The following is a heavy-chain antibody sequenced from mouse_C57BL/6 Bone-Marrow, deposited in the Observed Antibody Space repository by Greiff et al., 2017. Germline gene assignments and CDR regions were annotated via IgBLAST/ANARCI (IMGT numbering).Heavy chain of an antibody. V-gene: IGHV1-64*01. Sequence: QVQLQQPGAELVKPGASVKLSCKASGYTFTSYWMHWVKQRPGQGLEWIGMIHPNSGSTNYNEKFKSKATLTVDKSSSTAYMQLSSLTSEDSAVYYCGRERDYDLGAWFAYWGQGTLVTVSA. J-gene: IGHJ3*01. D-gene: IGHD2-4*01. CDR2: IHPNSGST. CDR1: GYTFTSYW. CDR3: GRERDYDLGAWFAY.